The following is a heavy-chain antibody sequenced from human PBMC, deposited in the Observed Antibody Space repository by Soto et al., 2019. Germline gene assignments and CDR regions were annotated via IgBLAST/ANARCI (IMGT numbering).Heavy chain of an antibody. V-gene: IGHV3-30*18. CDR2: ISYDGSNK. Sequence: PGGSLGISCAASGFTFSSYGMHWVRQAPGKGLEWVAVISYDGSNKYYADSVKGRFTISRDNSKNTLYLQMNSLRAEDTAVYYCAKVQGVADYYYYYGMDVWGQGTTVTVSS. CDR1: GFTFSSYG. J-gene: IGHJ6*02. CDR3: AKVQGVADYYYYYGMDV. D-gene: IGHD6-19*01.